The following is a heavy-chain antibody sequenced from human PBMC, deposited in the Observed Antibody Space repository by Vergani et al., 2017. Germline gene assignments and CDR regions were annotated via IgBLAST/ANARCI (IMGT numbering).Heavy chain of an antibody. CDR3: ARVGATTTVVTPGGNYYYYGMDG. V-gene: IGHV4-61*01. CDR1: GGSVSSGSYY. J-gene: IGHJ6*02. CDR2: FFYSGST. Sequence: QVQLQQWGAGLLHPSETLSLTSAVYGGSVSSGSYYLSWIRQPPGKGLDWIGFFFYSGSTNYNPSLKSRVTISVDTSKNQFSLKLSSVTAADTAVYYCARVGATTTVVTPGGNYYYYGMDGWGQGTTVTVSS. D-gene: IGHD4-23*01.